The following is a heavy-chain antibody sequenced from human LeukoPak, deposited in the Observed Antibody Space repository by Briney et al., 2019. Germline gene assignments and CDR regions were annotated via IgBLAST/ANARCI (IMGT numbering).Heavy chain of an antibody. CDR2: INPGGGNT. D-gene: IGHD4-17*01. J-gene: IGHJ4*02. CDR3: ARKAVTTADY. V-gene: IGHV1-46*01. CDR1: GYTFTSYY. Sequence: ASVKVSCKASGYTFTSYYMHWVRQAPGQGLEWLGIINPGGGNTNYAQKFQGRITMTRDTSTSTVYMELSSLRSEDTAAYYCARKAVTTADYWGQGTLVTVSS.